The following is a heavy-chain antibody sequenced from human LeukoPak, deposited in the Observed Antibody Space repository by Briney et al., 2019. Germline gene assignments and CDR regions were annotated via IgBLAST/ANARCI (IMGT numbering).Heavy chain of an antibody. CDR1: GNSFTGYR. CDR2: IYPTDSKT. Sequence: GESLKISCKGSGNSFTGYRIGWVRQVSGKGLEWMGIIYPTDSKTKYSPSFQGQVTISVDKSINTAYLQWRSLKASDTAVYYCARQGHSRDWSFGYWGQGTLVTVSS. V-gene: IGHV5-51*01. D-gene: IGHD3-22*01. CDR3: ARQGHSRDWSFGY. J-gene: IGHJ4*02.